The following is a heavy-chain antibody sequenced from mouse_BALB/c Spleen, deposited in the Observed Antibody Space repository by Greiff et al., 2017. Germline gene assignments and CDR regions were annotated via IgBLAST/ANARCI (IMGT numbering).Heavy chain of an antibody. V-gene: IGHV7-3*02. Sequence: DVHLVESGGGLVQPGGSLRLSCATSGFTFTDYYMSWVRQPPGKALEWLGFIRTKANGYTTEYSASVQGRFTISRDNSQSIIYLQMNTLRAEDSASYYCGRGVGHSDYWGQGTSVTVSS. CDR2: IRTKANGYTT. J-gene: IGHJ4*01. CDR3: GRGVGHSDY. D-gene: IGHD3-3*01. CDR1: GFTFTDYY.